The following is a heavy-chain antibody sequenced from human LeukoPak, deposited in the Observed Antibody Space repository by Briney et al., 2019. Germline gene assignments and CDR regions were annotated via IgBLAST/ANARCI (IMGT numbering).Heavy chain of an antibody. Sequence: PGGSLRLSCAASGFTFSSYSMNWVRQAPGKGLEGVSSISSSSSYIYYADSVKGRFTISRDKAKNSLYLQMNSLRAEDTAVYYCAQTYNDFWSGYYATGDYHYYYMDVWGKGTTVTVSS. V-gene: IGHV3-21*01. CDR2: ISSSSSYI. D-gene: IGHD3-3*01. CDR3: AQTYNDFWSGYYATGDYHYYYMDV. J-gene: IGHJ6*03. CDR1: GFTFSSYS.